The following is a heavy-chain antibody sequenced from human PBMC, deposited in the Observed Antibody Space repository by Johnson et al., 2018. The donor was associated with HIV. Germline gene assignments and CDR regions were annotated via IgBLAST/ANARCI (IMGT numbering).Heavy chain of an antibody. CDR3: ARVSSSTMSVAGNPFDI. J-gene: IGHJ3*02. CDR2: ISYDGNNK. D-gene: IGHD6-19*01. Sequence: VESGGGVVQPGRSLRLSCAASEYTFSSYAMHCVRQAPGKGLEWVAVISYDGNNKYYADSVKGRFTISRDNSKNTLYLQMSSLRPDDTAVYYCARVSSSTMSVAGNPFDIWGRGTVVTVSS. V-gene: IGHV3-30-3*01. CDR1: EYTFSSYA.